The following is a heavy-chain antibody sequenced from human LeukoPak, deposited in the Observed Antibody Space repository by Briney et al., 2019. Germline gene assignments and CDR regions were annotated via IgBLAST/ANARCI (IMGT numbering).Heavy chain of an antibody. CDR1: GITLSSYE. CDR3: ARGRPDSSGWTRLFEY. CDR2: ISSSGSII. V-gene: IGHV3-48*03. J-gene: IGHJ4*02. Sequence: GGSLRLSCAASGITLSSYEMNWVRQAPGQGLEWVSYISSSGSIIYYADSVKGRFTISRDNAKNSLYLQMNSLRAEDTAVYYCARGRPDSSGWTRLFEYWGQGTLVTVSP. D-gene: IGHD6-19*01.